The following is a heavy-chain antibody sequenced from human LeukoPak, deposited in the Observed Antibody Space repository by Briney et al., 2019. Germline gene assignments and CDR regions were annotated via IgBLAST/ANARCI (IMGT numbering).Heavy chain of an antibody. V-gene: IGHV4-39*01. Sequence: SETLSLTCTVSGGSISSSSYYWGWIRQPPGKGLEWIGSIYYSGSTYYNPSLKSRVTISVDTSKNQFSLKLSSVTAADTAVYYCARRADIVVVPGYLGFNLFDPWGQGTLVTVSS. CDR2: IYYSGST. CDR3: ARRADIVVVPGYLGFNLFDP. J-gene: IGHJ5*02. CDR1: GGSISSSSYY. D-gene: IGHD2-2*01.